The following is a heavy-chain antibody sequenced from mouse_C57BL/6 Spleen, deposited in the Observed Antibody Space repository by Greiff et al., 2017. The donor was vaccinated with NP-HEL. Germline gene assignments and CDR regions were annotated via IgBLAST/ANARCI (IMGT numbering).Heavy chain of an antibody. CDR1: GYTFTDYY. D-gene: IGHD1-1*01. V-gene: IGHV1-19*01. CDR3: ARGPLYYYGSTRWYFDY. CDR2: INPYNGGT. J-gene: IGHJ2*01. Sequence: VQLQQSGPVLVKPGASVKMSCKASGYTFTDYYMNWVKQSHGKSLEWIGVINPYNGGTSYNQKFKGKATLTVDKSSSTAYMELNSLTSEDSAVYYCARGPLYYYGSTRWYFDYWGQGTTLTVSS.